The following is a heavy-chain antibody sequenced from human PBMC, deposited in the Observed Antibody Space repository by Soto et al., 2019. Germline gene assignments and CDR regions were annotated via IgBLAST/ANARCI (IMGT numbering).Heavy chain of an antibody. CDR3: ARERDGGAAFDI. D-gene: IGHD2-21*01. Sequence: TSETLSLTCSVSGGSITSGGYYWSWVRQHPGKGLEWIGYIYYRGSTYYNPSLKSRVTISADTSKNQFSLKLSSVTAADTAVYYCARERDGGAAFDIWGQGTMVTVSS. J-gene: IGHJ3*02. CDR2: IYYRGST. CDR1: GGSITSGGYY. V-gene: IGHV4-31*03.